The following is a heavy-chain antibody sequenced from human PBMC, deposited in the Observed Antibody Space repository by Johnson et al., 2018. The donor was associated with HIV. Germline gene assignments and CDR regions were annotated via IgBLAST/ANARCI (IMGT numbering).Heavy chain of an antibody. CDR2: TRNKANSYTT. V-gene: IGHV3-72*01. D-gene: IGHD4-17*01. J-gene: IGHJ3*02. Sequence: VQLVESGGGLVQPGGSLRLSCAASGFTFSSYAMSWVRQAPGKGLEWVGRTRNKANSYTTEYAASVKGRFTISRDDSKNSLYLQMNSLKTEDTAVYYCAKEGSRGTVTQAPDAFDIWGQGTVVTVSS. CDR1: GFTFSSYA. CDR3: AKEGSRGTVTQAPDAFDI.